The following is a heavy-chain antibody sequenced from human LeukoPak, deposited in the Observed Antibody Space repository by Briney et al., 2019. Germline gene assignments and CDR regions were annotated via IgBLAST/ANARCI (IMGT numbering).Heavy chain of an antibody. CDR1: GYTFTGNY. Sequence: ASVRVSCKASGYTFTGNYMHWVRQAPGQGLEWMGRINPNSGGTNYAQQFQGRVTMTRDTSISTAYMELRRLRSDDTAVYYCARDPGGLHAYWGQGNLVTVSS. V-gene: IGHV1-2*06. CDR2: INPNSGGT. D-gene: IGHD4-11*01. CDR3: ARDPGGLHAY. J-gene: IGHJ4*02.